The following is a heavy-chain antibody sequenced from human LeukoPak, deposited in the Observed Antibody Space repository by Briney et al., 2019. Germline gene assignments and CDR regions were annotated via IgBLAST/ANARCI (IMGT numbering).Heavy chain of an antibody. D-gene: IGHD6-6*01. Sequence: PGGSLRLSCAASGFTFSNYGMSWVRRAPGKGLEWVSAISDSGSTYYADSVKGRFTISRDNSKNTLYLQMNSLRAEDTAVYYCAKRVPYSSSSVYFDSWGQGTLVTVSS. V-gene: IGHV3-23*05. CDR2: ISDSGST. CDR1: GFTFSNYG. CDR3: AKRVPYSSSSVYFDS. J-gene: IGHJ4*02.